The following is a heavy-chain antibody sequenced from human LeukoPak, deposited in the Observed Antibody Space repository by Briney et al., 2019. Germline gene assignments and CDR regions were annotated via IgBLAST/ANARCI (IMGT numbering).Heavy chain of an antibody. CDR3: VRDHRYYDSSGYYFPIDY. J-gene: IGHJ4*02. CDR2: INPSGGST. CDR1: GYTFTSYY. V-gene: IGHV1-46*01. D-gene: IGHD3-22*01. Sequence: AASVKVSCKASGYTFTSYYMHWVRQAPGQGLEWMGIINPSGGSTSYAQKFQGRVTMTRDTSTSTVYMELSSLRSEDTAVYYCVRDHRYYDSSGYYFPIDYWGQGTLVTVSS.